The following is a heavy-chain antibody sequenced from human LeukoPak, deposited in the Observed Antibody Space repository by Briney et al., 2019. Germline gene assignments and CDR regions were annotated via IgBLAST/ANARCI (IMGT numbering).Heavy chain of an antibody. CDR3: ARVHWGNYYLNAFDI. J-gene: IGHJ3*02. D-gene: IGHD3-10*01. Sequence: GRSLRLSCAASGFTFSSYGMHWVRQAPGKGLEWVAVTWYDGSNKYYADSVKGRFTISRDNPKNTLYLQMNSLRVEDTAVYYCARVHWGNYYLNAFDIWGQGTMVTVSS. V-gene: IGHV3-33*01. CDR2: TWYDGSNK. CDR1: GFTFSSYG.